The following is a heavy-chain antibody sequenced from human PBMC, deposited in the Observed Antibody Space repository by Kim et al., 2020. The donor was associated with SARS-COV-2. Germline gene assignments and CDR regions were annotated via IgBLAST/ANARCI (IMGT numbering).Heavy chain of an antibody. V-gene: IGHV4-34*01. J-gene: IGHJ4*02. CDR2: INHSGST. Sequence: SETLSLTCAVYGGSFSGYYWSWIRQPPGKGLEWIGEINHSGSTNYNPSLKSRVTISVDTSKNQFSLKLSSVTAADTAVYYCARGSGGITRTADYWGQGTLVTVSS. CDR1: GGSFSGYY. CDR3: ARGSGGITRTADY. D-gene: IGHD3-10*01.